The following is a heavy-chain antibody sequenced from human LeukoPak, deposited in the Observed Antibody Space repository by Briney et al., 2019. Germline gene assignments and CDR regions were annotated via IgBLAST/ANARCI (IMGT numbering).Heavy chain of an antibody. CDR3: ARAKAYCGGDCYRPYYFDY. CDR2: ISAYNGNT. CDR1: GYTFTSYG. J-gene: IGHJ4*02. V-gene: IGHV1-18*01. D-gene: IGHD2-21*02. Sequence: ASVKVSCKASGYTFTSYGISWVRQAPGQGLEWLGWISAYNGNTNYAQKLQGRVTMTTDTSTSTAYMELRSLRSDDTAVYYCARAKAYCGGDCYRPYYFDYWGQGTLVTVSS.